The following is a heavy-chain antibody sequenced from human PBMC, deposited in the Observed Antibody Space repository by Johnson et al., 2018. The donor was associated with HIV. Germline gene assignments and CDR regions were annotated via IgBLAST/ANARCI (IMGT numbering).Heavy chain of an antibody. CDR2: LCSDARA. Sequence: MQLVESGGGLVQPGGSLRLSCAASVFTVSSNYMFWVRQAPGMGLEWVSLLCSDARAEYADSVKDRCTISRDNSKNTLYLQMNSLRAEDTAVYYCARDRGGIAEQSGAFDIWGQGTMVTVSS. V-gene: IGHV3-66*02. CDR1: VFTVSSNY. D-gene: IGHD6-13*01. J-gene: IGHJ3*02. CDR3: ARDRGGIAEQSGAFDI.